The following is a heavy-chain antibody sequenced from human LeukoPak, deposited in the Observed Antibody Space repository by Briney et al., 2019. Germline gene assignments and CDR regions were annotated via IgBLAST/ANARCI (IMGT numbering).Heavy chain of an antibody. V-gene: IGHV3-64D*06. CDR1: GFTFSSYA. CDR3: VKGPTATIVY. CDR2: ISSNGGST. Sequence: GGSLRLSCSASGFTFSSYATHWVRQAPGKGLEYVSAISSNGGSTYYADSVKGRFTISRDNSKNTLYLQMSSLRAEDTAVYYCVKGPTATIVYWGQGTLVTVSS. J-gene: IGHJ4*02. D-gene: IGHD5-18*01.